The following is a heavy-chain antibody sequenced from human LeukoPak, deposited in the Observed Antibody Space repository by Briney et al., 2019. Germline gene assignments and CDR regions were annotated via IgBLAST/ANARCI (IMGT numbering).Heavy chain of an antibody. D-gene: IGHD4-17*01. J-gene: IGHJ4*02. CDR1: GGSFSGYY. CDR3: SRDRRAVTTGY. CDR2: ISVSDGKT. Sequence: ETLSLTCAVYGGSFSGYYWSWVRQAPGKGLEYVSGISVSDGKTYYADSVTGRFTISRDNAKNTLYLQMNSLRAEDTALYYCSRDRRAVTTGYWGQGTQATVSS. V-gene: IGHV3-23*01.